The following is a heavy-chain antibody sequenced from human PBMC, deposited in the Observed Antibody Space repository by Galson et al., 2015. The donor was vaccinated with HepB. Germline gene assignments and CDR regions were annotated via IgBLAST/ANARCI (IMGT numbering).Heavy chain of an antibody. J-gene: IGHJ6*03. CDR1: GFTFDDYA. CDR3: AKTRRRGYSFRGYMDV. Sequence: SLRLSCAASGFTFDDYAMHWVRQAPGKGLEWVSGISWNSGSIGYADSVKGRFTISRDNAKNSLYLQMNSLRAEDTALYYCAKTRRRGYSFRGYMDVWGKGTTVTVSS. D-gene: IGHD5-18*01. CDR2: ISWNSGSI. V-gene: IGHV3-9*01.